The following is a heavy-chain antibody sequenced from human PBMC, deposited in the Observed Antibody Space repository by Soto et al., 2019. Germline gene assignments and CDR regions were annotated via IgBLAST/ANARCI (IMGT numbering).Heavy chain of an antibody. D-gene: IGHD6-6*01. CDR1: GGSISSYY. V-gene: IGHV4-59*01. CDR2: IYYSGST. CDR3: AREGEYSRSSGGFDY. Sequence: SETLSLTCTVCGGSISSYYCSWIRQPPGKGLEWIGYIYYSGSTNYNPSLKSRVTISVDTSKNQFSLKLSSVSASDTAVYYCAREGEYSRSSGGFDYWGQRTLVAVSS. J-gene: IGHJ4*02.